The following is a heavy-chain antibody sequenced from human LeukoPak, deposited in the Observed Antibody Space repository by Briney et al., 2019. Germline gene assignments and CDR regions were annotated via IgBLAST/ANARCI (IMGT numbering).Heavy chain of an antibody. Sequence: SETLSLTCTVSGGSISSYYWSWIRQPPGKGLEWIGYIYYSGSTNYNPSLKSRVTISVDTSKNQFSLKLSSVTAADTAVYSCARNRDGYNYGAFDIWGQGTMVTVSS. CDR3: ARNRDGYNYGAFDI. D-gene: IGHD5-24*01. CDR2: IYYSGST. CDR1: GGSISSYY. V-gene: IGHV4-59*01. J-gene: IGHJ3*02.